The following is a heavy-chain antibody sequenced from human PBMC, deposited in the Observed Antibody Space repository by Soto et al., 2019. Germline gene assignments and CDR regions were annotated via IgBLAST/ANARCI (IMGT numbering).Heavy chain of an antibody. J-gene: IGHJ5*02. CDR2: IIPIFGTA. CDR3: AVGSVDIVPTGMKPFDP. CDR1: GGTFSNYA. Sequence: QVQLVQSGAAVKKPGSSVKVSCKASGGTFSNYAISWVRQAPGQGLEWMGGIIPIFGTANYAQKFQGRVTITEDESTSTDYMERSSPGCEDTAIYDCAVGSVDIVPTGMKPFDPWGQGTLVTVSS. V-gene: IGHV1-69*12. D-gene: IGHD5-12*01.